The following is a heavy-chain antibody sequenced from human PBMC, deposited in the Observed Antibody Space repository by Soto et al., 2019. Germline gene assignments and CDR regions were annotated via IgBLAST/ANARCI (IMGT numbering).Heavy chain of an antibody. D-gene: IGHD3-16*02. CDR1: GFSFSNHN. V-gene: IGHV3-21*01. CDR2: ISSRSSYI. CDR3: ARDIEGDDSVRGNYRVWCMYV. J-gene: IGHJ6*02. Sequence: GGSLRLSCAASGFSFSNHNMNWVRQAPGKGLEWVSSISSRSSYIYYADSVKGRFTISRDNAENSLYLQMNSMRADDTAVYYCARDIEGDDSVRGNYRVWCMYVWGQGTTVTVSS.